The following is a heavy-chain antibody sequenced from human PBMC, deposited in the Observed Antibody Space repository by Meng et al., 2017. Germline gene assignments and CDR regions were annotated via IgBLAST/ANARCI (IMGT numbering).Heavy chain of an antibody. V-gene: IGHV3-30*07. J-gene: IGHJ4*02. Sequence: VQGVGSGGGVVQPGRALRLSCAASGFTFSSYAMHWVRQAPGKGLEWVAVISYDGSNKYYADSVKGRFTISRDNAKNSLYLQMNSLRAEDTAVYYCARDRSSSAIIPIGYWGQGTLVTVSS. CDR3: ARDRSSSAIIPIGY. CDR2: ISYDGSNK. CDR1: GFTFSSYA. D-gene: IGHD6-25*01.